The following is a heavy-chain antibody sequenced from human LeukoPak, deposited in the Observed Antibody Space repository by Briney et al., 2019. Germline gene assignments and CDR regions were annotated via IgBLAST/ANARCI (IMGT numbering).Heavy chain of an antibody. J-gene: IGHJ4*02. CDR2: INPNSGGT. CDR3: AREYYDSSGFSRLLLAYYFDY. D-gene: IGHD3-22*01. V-gene: IGHV1-2*02. Sequence: GASVKVSCKASGYTFTGYDMNWVRQAPGQGLEWMGWINPNSGGTNYAQKFQGRVTMTRDTSISTAYMELSRLRSDDTAVYYCAREYYDSSGFSRLLLAYYFDYWGQGTLVTVSS. CDR1: GYTFTGYD.